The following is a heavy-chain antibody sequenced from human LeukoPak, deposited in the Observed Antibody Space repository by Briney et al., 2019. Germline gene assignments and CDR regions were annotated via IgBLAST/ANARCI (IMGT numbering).Heavy chain of an antibody. CDR2: IRSKANSYAT. J-gene: IGHJ4*02. CDR3: TRYGDYPFDY. Sequence: GGSLRLSCTASGFTFSNARMSWVRQAPGKGLEWVGRIRSKANSYATAYAASVKGRFTISRDDSKNTAYLQMNSLKTEDTAVYYCTRYGDYPFDYWGQGTLVTVSS. CDR1: GFTFSNAR. V-gene: IGHV3-73*01. D-gene: IGHD2-21*01.